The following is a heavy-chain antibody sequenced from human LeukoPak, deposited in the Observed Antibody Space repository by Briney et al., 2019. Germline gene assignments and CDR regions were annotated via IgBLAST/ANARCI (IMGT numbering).Heavy chain of an antibody. CDR1: GFPFSAYS. D-gene: IGHD3-22*01. J-gene: IGHJ4*02. Sequence: PGGSLRLSCAASGFPFSAYSMNWVRQAPGKGLEWVSSISGSSSYMFYADSVKGRFTISRYNAKNSLYLQMNSLRAEDTAVYYCAKAYYDSSGYSYYFDYWGQGTLVTVSS. CDR2: ISGSSSYM. CDR3: AKAYYDSSGYSYYFDY. V-gene: IGHV3-21*01.